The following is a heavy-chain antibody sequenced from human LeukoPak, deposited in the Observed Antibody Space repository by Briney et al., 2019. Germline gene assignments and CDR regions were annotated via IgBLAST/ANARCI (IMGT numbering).Heavy chain of an antibody. CDR2: IYYSGST. D-gene: IGHD3-22*01. Sequence: PSETLSLTCTVSGGSISNYYWSWIRQPPGKGLEWIGYIYYSGSTNYNPSLKSRVTISVDTSKNQFSLKLSSVTAADTAVYYCARSHYYDSSGYSYWGQGTLVTVPS. CDR3: ARSHYYDSSGYSY. V-gene: IGHV4-59*08. CDR1: GGSISNYY. J-gene: IGHJ4*02.